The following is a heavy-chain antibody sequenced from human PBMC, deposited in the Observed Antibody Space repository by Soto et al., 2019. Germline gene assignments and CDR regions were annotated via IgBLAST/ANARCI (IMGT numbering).Heavy chain of an antibody. D-gene: IGHD3-3*01. CDR1: GYTLTELS. CDR2: FDPEDGET. V-gene: IGHV1-24*01. Sequence: ASVKVSCKVSGYTLTELSMHWVRQAPGKGLEWMGGFDPEDGETIYAQKFQGRVTMTEDTSTDTAYMELSSLRSEDTAVYYCARDRITIFGVVMVPGNYYGMDVWGQGSTVTVSS. J-gene: IGHJ6*02. CDR3: ARDRITIFGVVMVPGNYYGMDV.